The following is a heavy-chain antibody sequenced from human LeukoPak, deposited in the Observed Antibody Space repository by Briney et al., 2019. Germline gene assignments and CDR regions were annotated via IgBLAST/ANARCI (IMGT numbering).Heavy chain of an antibody. J-gene: IGHJ3*02. CDR1: GFTFSSYW. Sequence: GGSLRLSCAASGFTFSSYWMAWLRQAPGKELEWVANIKDDGSQKYHVDSVKGRFTISRDNAKNSLYLQMNSLRAEDTAVYYCARYKLYHGAFDIWGQGTMVTVSS. V-gene: IGHV3-7*01. D-gene: IGHD2-2*01. CDR3: ARYKLYHGAFDI. CDR2: IKDDGSQK.